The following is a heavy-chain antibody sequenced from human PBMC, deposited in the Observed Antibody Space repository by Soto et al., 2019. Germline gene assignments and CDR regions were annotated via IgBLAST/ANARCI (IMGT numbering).Heavy chain of an antibody. CDR3: ARHRIEVVWRGFDF. Sequence: SETLSLTCTVSTDSSSFTNSYWGWIRQPPGKGLQWIGSSSYNGGTFYNPSLKGRVVISFDTSKKQSSLQVTSVTTADTAVYFCARHRIEVVWRGFDFWGQGSPVTVSS. J-gene: IGHJ4*02. D-gene: IGHD3-10*01. V-gene: IGHV4-39*01. CDR2: SSYNGGT. CDR1: TDSSSFTNSY.